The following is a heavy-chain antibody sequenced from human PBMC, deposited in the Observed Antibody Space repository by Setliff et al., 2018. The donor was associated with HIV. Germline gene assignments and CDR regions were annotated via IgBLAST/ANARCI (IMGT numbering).Heavy chain of an antibody. CDR3: AKDGISGGAYPPYYFDY. CDR1: GFTFNTYA. Sequence: GESLKISCAASGFTFNTYAMSWVRQAPGKGLEWVSVISGSGGSTFYADSVKGRFTISRDNSKNTLYLQMNRLRVEDTAVCYCAKDGISGGAYPPYYFDYWGPWDSPGHRLL. V-gene: IGHV3-23*01. D-gene: IGHD2-15*01. J-gene: IGHJ4*03. CDR2: ISGSGGST.